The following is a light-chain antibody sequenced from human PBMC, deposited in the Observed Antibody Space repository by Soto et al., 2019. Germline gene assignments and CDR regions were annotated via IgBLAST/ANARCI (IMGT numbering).Light chain of an antibody. CDR3: LKDYNYPRT. J-gene: IGKJ1*01. CDR2: AAS. CDR1: QAIRSD. V-gene: IGKV1-6*01. Sequence: AVQMTQSPSSLSASVGDRVTITCRASQAIRSDLGWYQMKPGKVPKLLIYAASTLQSGVPSRFIGRGYGTDFTLTISSLQPEDFATYYCLKDYNYPRTFGQGTKVDIK.